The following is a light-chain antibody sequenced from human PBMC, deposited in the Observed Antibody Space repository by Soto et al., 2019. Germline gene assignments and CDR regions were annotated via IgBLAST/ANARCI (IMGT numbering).Light chain of an antibody. CDR1: QGISSY. J-gene: IGKJ3*01. CDR2: AAS. CDR3: QQYDSYPQVT. V-gene: IGKV1-8*01. Sequence: AIRMTQSPSSLSASTGDRVTITCRASQGISSYLAWYQQKPGKAPKLLIYAASTLQSGVPSRFSGSGSGADFTLTISCLQSEDFATYYCQQYDSYPQVTFGPGTKVDI.